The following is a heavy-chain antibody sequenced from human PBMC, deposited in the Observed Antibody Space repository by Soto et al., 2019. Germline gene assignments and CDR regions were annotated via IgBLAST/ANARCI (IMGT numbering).Heavy chain of an antibody. CDR1: GGPFNGYY. J-gene: IGHJ4*02. Sequence: SETLSLTCAAYGGPFNGYYWSWIRQPPGKGLEWIGEINHSGSGNYNPSLKSRVTISLDTSKNQFSLKLDSVSAADTAVYYCARVVRGWHLNFDSWGQGSLVTVSS. CDR3: ARVVRGWHLNFDS. V-gene: IGHV4-34*01. CDR2: INHSGSG. D-gene: IGHD2-21*01.